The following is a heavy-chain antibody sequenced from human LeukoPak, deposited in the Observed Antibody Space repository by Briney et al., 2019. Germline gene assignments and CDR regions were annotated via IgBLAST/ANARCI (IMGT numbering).Heavy chain of an antibody. D-gene: IGHD5-24*01. Sequence: SETLSLTCTVSGGSISEYYWSWIRQSPGKGLEWIGHMHYSGSTNYNSSLESRVTISMDTSKRQISLKLSSVTAADTAVYYCARGAARMVEIATIISFEYWGQGTLVTVSS. V-gene: IGHV4-59*01. CDR2: MHYSGST. J-gene: IGHJ4*02. CDR3: ARGAARMVEIATIISFEY. CDR1: GGSISEYY.